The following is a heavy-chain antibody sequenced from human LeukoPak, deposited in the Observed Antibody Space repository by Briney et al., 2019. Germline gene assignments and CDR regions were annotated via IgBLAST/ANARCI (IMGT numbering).Heavy chain of an antibody. CDR2: IYTSGST. Sequence: KPSETLSLTRTVSGGSISSYYWSWIRQPAGKGLEWIGRIYTSGSTNYNPSLKSRVTMSVDTSKNQFSLKLSSVTAADTAVYYCAREHCSSTSCRVDYWGQGTLVTVSS. V-gene: IGHV4-4*07. CDR1: GGSISSYY. J-gene: IGHJ4*02. D-gene: IGHD2-2*01. CDR3: AREHCSSTSCRVDY.